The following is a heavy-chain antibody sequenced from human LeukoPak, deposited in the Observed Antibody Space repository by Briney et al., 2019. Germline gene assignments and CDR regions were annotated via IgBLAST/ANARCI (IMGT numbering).Heavy chain of an antibody. Sequence: PGGSLRLSCAASGFTFSSYWMHWVRQAPGKGLVWVSRINSDGSSTSYADSVKGRFTISRDNAKNTLYLQMNSLRAEDTAVYYCANGEVVPAAAPPYYYYGMDVWGQGTTVTVSS. J-gene: IGHJ6*02. CDR2: INSDGSST. D-gene: IGHD2-2*01. V-gene: IGHV3-74*01. CDR3: ANGEVVPAAAPPYYYYGMDV. CDR1: GFTFSSYW.